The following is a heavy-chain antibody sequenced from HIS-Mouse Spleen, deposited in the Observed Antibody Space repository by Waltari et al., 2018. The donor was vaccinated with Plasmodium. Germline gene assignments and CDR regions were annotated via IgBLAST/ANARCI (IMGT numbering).Heavy chain of an antibody. Sequence: EVQLVESGGGLVQPGGSLRLSWAASGFTFSSYWRSWVRQAPGKGLEWVANIKQDGSEKYYVDSVKGRFTISRDNAKNSLYLQMNSLRAEDTAVYYCTRLGAAGRYYYYGMDVWGQGTTVTVSS. CDR2: IKQDGSEK. V-gene: IGHV3-7*01. CDR1: GFTFSSYW. CDR3: TRLGAAGRYYYYGMDV. J-gene: IGHJ6*02. D-gene: IGHD6-13*01.